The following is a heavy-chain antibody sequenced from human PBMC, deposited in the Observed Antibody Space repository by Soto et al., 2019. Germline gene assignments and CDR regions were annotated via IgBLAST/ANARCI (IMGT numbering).Heavy chain of an antibody. J-gene: IGHJ4*02. D-gene: IGHD3-16*01. CDR2: ISSSSSYI. CDR3: ARDSQTQRLYYDYVWGSYTDYFDY. Sequence: VGSLRLSCAASGFTFSSYSMNWVRQAPGKGLEWVSSISSSSSYIYYADSVKGRFTISRDNAKNSLYLQMNSLRAEDTAVYYCARDSQTQRLYYDYVWGSYTDYFDYWGQGTLVTVSS. V-gene: IGHV3-21*01. CDR1: GFTFSSYS.